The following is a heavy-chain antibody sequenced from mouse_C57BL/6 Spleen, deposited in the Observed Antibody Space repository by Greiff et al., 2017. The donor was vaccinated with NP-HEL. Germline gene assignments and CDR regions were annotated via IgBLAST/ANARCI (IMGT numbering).Heavy chain of an antibody. Sequence: QVQLKQSGAELVKPGASVKLSCKASGYTFTSYWMHWVKQRPGQGLEWIGMIHPNSGSTNYNEKFKSKATLTVDKSSSTAYMQLSSLTSEDSAVYYCARGGYYGSSSYFDYWGQGTTLTVAS. CDR1: GYTFTSYW. J-gene: IGHJ2*01. CDR2: IHPNSGST. V-gene: IGHV1-64*01. CDR3: ARGGYYGSSSYFDY. D-gene: IGHD1-1*01.